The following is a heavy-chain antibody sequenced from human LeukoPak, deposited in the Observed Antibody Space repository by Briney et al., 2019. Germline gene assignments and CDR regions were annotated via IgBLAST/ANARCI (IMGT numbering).Heavy chain of an antibody. CDR3: VRAPGVGGGPVAGTNWFDP. CDR2: IYHSGTT. J-gene: IGHJ5*02. Sequence: SETLSLTCTVSGGSMSSYYWSWIRQPPGKGLEWIGYIYHSGTTNYNPSLKSRVTISVDKSKKQFSLKLNSATAADTAVYYCVRAPGVGGGPVAGTNWFDPWGQGTLVTVSS. V-gene: IGHV4-59*01. CDR1: GGSMSSYY. D-gene: IGHD6-19*01.